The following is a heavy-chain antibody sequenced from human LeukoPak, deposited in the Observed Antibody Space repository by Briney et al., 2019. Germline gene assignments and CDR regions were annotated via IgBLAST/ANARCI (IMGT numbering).Heavy chain of an antibody. CDR1: GFTFSNYA. J-gene: IGHJ4*02. V-gene: IGHV3-23*01. CDR3: AKWGDFDILTGYYVSDF. CDR2: VTGRGSST. D-gene: IGHD3-9*01. Sequence: GASLRLSCVASGFTFSNYAMSWVRQAPGKRLEWVSAVTGRGSSTYYADSVKGRFTISRDSSRNTLFLQMNSLRAEDTAIYYCAKWGDFDILTGYYVSDFWGQGTLVTVSS.